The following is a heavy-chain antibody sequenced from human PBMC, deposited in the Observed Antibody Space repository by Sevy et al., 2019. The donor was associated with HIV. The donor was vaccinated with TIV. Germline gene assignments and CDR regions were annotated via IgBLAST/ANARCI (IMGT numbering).Heavy chain of an antibody. V-gene: IGHV3-23*01. CDR1: GFTFSNFA. CDR2: ISGTGDYK. D-gene: IGHD5-18*01. Sequence: AGSLRLSCAASGFTFSNFAMGWVRRAPGKGLDWISVISGTGDYKYYADSVKGRFTISRDNSKNTLSLQMNSLRAEDTAIFYCAKTMGGGSGMAFLVDYWGQGTLVTVSS. CDR3: AKTMGGGSGMAFLVDY. J-gene: IGHJ4*02.